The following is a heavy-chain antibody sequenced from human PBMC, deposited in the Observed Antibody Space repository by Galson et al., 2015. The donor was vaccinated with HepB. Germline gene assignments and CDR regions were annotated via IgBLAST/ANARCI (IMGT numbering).Heavy chain of an antibody. D-gene: IGHD6-19*01. CDR2: ISSSSSYT. CDR1: GFTFSDYY. J-gene: IGHJ5*02. V-gene: IGHV3-11*06. Sequence: SLRLSCAASGFTFSDYYMSWIRQAPGKGLEWVSYISSSSSYTNYADSVKGRFTISRDNAKNSLYLQMNSLRAEDTAVYYCARDPGYSSGYLNWFDPWGQGTLVTVSS. CDR3: ARDPGYSSGYLNWFDP.